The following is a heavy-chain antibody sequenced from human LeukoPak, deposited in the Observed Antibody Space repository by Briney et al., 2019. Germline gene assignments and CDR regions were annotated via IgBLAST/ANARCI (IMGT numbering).Heavy chain of an antibody. CDR1: GFTFSDSA. V-gene: IGHV3-73*01. CDR2: IRNKASNYAT. Sequence: GGSLRLSCATSGFTFSDSAMHWVRQASGKGLEWVGRIRNKASNYATAYAASVKGRVTISRDDSKKTAFLQMNNLRIEDTPVYYCIRYYYDSSGYSVDYWGQGTLVTVSS. J-gene: IGHJ4*02. CDR3: IRYYYDSSGYSVDY. D-gene: IGHD3-22*01.